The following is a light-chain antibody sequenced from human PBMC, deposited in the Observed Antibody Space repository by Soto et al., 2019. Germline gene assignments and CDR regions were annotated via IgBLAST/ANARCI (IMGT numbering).Light chain of an antibody. CDR3: QQYNSYSEA. V-gene: IGKV1-5*03. Sequence: DIQMTQSPSTLSASVGDKVTITCRASQSISSWLAWYQQQKGKAPKILIYKASTLASGVPSNFSGSGSGTEFTLRLSRLQPEDFETYYCQQYNSYSEAFGQGTKVDIK. J-gene: IGKJ1*01. CDR1: QSISSW. CDR2: KAS.